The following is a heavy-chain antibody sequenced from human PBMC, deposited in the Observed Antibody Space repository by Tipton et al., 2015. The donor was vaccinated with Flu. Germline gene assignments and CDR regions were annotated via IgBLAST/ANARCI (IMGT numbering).Heavy chain of an antibody. J-gene: IGHJ4*02. D-gene: IGHD4-23*01. Sequence: LSLTCAASGLTFSSYWMHWVRQAPGKGLVWVSRINSDASSTSYADSVKGRFTISRDNAKNTLYLQMNSLRAEDTAVYYCGRHDYGGNSYWGQGTLVTVSS. CDR3: GRHDYGGNSY. CDR2: INSDASST. CDR1: GLTFSSYW. V-gene: IGHV3-74*01.